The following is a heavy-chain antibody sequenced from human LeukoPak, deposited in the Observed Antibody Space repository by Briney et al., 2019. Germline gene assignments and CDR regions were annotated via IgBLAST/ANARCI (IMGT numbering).Heavy chain of an antibody. CDR1: GFTFSSYA. J-gene: IGHJ4*02. Sequence: PGGSLRLSCAASGFTFSSYAMSWVRQAPGKGLVWVSRINSDGSSTSYADSVKGRFTISRDNAKNTLYLQTNSLRAEDTAVYYCARDRGYSSSWYFDYWGQGTLVTVSS. D-gene: IGHD6-13*01. V-gene: IGHV3-74*01. CDR3: ARDRGYSSSWYFDY. CDR2: INSDGSST.